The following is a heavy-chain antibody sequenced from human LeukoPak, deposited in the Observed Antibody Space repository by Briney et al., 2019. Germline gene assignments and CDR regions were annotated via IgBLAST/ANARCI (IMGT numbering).Heavy chain of an antibody. Sequence: PGGSLRLFCAASGFTFSSYAMSWVRHAPGKGLEWVSAISGSGGSTYYADSVKGRFTISRDNSKNTLYLQMNSLRAEDTAVYYCAKAHCDILTGSYYFDYWGQGTLVTVSS. CDR1: GFTFSSYA. CDR2: ISGSGGST. D-gene: IGHD3-9*01. J-gene: IGHJ4*02. V-gene: IGHV3-23*01. CDR3: AKAHCDILTGSYYFDY.